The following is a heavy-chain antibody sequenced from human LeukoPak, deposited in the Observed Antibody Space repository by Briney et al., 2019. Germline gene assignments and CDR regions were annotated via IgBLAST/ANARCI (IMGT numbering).Heavy chain of an antibody. J-gene: IGHJ5*02. CDR2: INAGNGNT. CDR3: ARGGTAMVPIGFDP. CDR1: GYTFTSYA. V-gene: IGHV1-3*01. Sequence: ASVKVSCKASGYTFTSYAMHWVRQAPGQRLEWMGWINAGNGNTKYSQKFQGRVTITRDTSASTAYMELSSLRSEDTAVYYCARGGTAMVPIGFDPWGQGTLVTVSS. D-gene: IGHD5-18*01.